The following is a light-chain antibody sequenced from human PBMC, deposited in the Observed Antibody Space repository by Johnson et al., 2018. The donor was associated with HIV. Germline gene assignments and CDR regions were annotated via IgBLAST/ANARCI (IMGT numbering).Light chain of an antibody. CDR3: GTWDSSLTAHYV. V-gene: IGLV1-51*02. Sequence: QSVLTQSPSVSAAPGQKVTISCSGSSSNIGTNYVSWYQQLPGTAPKVLIYEKNKRPSGIPDRFSASKSGTSATLAITGLQTGDEADYYCGTWDSSLTAHYVFGTGIKVTVL. CDR2: EKN. J-gene: IGLJ1*01. CDR1: SSNIGTNY.